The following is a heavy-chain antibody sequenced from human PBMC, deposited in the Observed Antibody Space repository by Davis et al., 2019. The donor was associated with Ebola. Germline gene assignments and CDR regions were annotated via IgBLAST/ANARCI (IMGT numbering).Heavy chain of an antibody. CDR2: ITGSGGST. J-gene: IGHJ6*04. V-gene: IGHV3-23*01. D-gene: IGHD2-21*01. CDR3: AKKFASNPYYYYGMDV. CDR1: GFTFSNYA. Sequence: GESLKISCGASGFTFSNYAMSWVRQAPGKGLEWVAGITGSGGSTYSADSVKGRFTISRDNSKNTLYLQMNSLRADDTAVYHFAKKFASNPYYYYGMDVWGKGTTVTVSS.